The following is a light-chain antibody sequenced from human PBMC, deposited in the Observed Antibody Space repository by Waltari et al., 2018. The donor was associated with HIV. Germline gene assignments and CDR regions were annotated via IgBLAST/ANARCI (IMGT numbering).Light chain of an antibody. J-gene: IGLJ3*02. CDR2: RNT. CDR1: SSNVGSNP. V-gene: IGLV1-44*01. Sequence: QSVLTQPPSASGTPGQRVTIPCSGSSSNVGSNPVTWYQQFPGTAPKLLIYRNTQRPSGVPDRFSGSKSGTSASLAISGLQSADEADYYCVTWDDSLNAYWVFGGGTKLTV. CDR3: VTWDDSLNAYWV.